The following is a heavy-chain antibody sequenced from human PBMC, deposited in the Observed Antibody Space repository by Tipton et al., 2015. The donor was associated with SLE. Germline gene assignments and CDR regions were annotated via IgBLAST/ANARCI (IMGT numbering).Heavy chain of an antibody. CDR1: GGSIGSYY. CDR2: IYYSGGT. Sequence: TLSLTCTVSGGSIGSYYWSWIRQPPGKGLEWIGYIYYSGGTNYNPSLKSRVTISVDTAKNQFSLRLSSVTAADTAVYYCARGMVTWRGAIIGVDVWGPGTTVNVSS. CDR3: ARGMVTWRGAIIGVDV. J-gene: IGHJ6*02. V-gene: IGHV4-59*08. D-gene: IGHD2-21*02.